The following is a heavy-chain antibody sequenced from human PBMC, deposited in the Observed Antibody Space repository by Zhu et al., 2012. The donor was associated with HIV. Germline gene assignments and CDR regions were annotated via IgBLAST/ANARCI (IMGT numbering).Heavy chain of an antibody. D-gene: IGHD2-2*01. V-gene: IGHV4-39*01. CDR3: ARQEPSDIVVVPA. CDR2: IYYSGST. Sequence: QVQLQESGPGLVKPSETLSLTCTVSGGSINSNSYYWGWIRQPPGKGLEWIGSIYYSGSTYYNPSLKSRVTISVDASKNQFSLKLSSVTAADMAAYYCARQEPSDIVVVPAWGQGTLVTVSS. CDR1: GGSINSNSYY. J-gene: IGHJ4*02.